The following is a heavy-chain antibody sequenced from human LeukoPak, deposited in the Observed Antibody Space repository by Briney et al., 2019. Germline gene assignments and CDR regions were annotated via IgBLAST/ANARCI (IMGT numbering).Heavy chain of an antibody. CDR1: GYTFTSYY. V-gene: IGHV1-46*03. CDR3: ARGGLYYYDSSGYLGSFDY. Sequence: GASVKVSCKASGYTFTSYYMHWVRQAPGQGLEWMGIINPSGGSTSYAQKFQGRVTMTRDTSTRTVYMELSSLRSEDTAVYYCARGGLYYYDSSGYLGSFDYWGQGTLVTVSS. J-gene: IGHJ4*02. D-gene: IGHD3-22*01. CDR2: INPSGGST.